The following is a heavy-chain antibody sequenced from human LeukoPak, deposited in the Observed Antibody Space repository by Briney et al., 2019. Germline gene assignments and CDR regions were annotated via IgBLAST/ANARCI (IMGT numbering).Heavy chain of an antibody. CDR3: AREGVDTAMEEADYYYMDV. CDR2: IIPIFGTA. CDR1: GGTFISYA. V-gene: IGHV1-69*13. J-gene: IGHJ6*03. Sequence: SVKVSCKASGGTFISYAISWVRQAPGQGREWMGGIIPIFGTANYAQKFQGRVTINADEYTSRDYMEMRRLRYGDTAVYYCAREGVDTAMEEADYYYMDVWGKGTTVTVSS. D-gene: IGHD5-18*01.